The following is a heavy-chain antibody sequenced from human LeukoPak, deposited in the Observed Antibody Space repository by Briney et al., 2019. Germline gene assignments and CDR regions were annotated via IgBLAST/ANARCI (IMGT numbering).Heavy chain of an antibody. CDR1: GGSVSSGSYY. CDR2: IYYSGST. V-gene: IGHV4-61*01. CDR3: ARGGYSYGDPQNDY. D-gene: IGHD5-18*01. Sequence: SETLSLTCTVSGGSVSSGSYYWSWIRQPPGKGLEWIGYIYYSGSTNYNPSLKSRVTISVDTSKNQFSLKLSSVTAADTAVYYCARGGYSYGDPQNDYWGQGTLVTVSS. J-gene: IGHJ4*02.